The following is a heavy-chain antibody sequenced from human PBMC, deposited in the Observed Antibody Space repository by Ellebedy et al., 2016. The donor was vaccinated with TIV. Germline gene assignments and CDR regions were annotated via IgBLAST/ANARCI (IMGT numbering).Heavy chain of an antibody. J-gene: IGHJ4*02. CDR2: ICHDGTTK. CDR1: EFTFSTYH. D-gene: IGHD2-15*01. CDR3: ARELGGSGGSDFDY. V-gene: IGHV3-33*01. Sequence: GESLKISCAASEFTFSTYHMHWVRQAPGTGLERVAVICHDGTTKFYAESVKGRFTISRDNSQNTLYLEMNSLRADDTALYYCARELGGSGGSDFDYWGQGTLVTVSS.